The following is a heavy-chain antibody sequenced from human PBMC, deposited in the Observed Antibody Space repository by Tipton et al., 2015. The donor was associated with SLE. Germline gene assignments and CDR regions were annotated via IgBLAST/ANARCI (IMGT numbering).Heavy chain of an antibody. J-gene: IGHJ5*02. Sequence: LRLSCTVSGGSIGPYYWHWIRQSPGKALEWIGYIYFDGNSNGRGNYNPSLKSRVTMSVDPSKMQFSLKLNSVTAADTAVYYCARQRGYNYGLYNWFDPWGQGTLVTVSS. CDR1: GGSIGPYY. V-gene: IGHV4-59*08. CDR2: IYFDGNS. D-gene: IGHD3/OR15-3a*01. CDR3: ARQRGYNYGLYNWFDP.